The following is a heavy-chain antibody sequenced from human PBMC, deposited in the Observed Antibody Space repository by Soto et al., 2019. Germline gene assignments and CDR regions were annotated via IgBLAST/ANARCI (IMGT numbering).Heavy chain of an antibody. V-gene: IGHV1-69*06. D-gene: IGHD5-12*01. CDR3: ARANRPDDGYNSYAFDI. CDR2: IIPIFSTA. J-gene: IGHJ3*02. CDR1: GGTFSSYA. Sequence: SVKVSCKASGGTFSSYAISWVRQAPGQGLEWMGGIIPIFSTANYAQRFQGRVTITADKSTSTAYMELSSLRSEDTAVYYCARANRPDDGYNSYAFDIWGQGTMVTVSS.